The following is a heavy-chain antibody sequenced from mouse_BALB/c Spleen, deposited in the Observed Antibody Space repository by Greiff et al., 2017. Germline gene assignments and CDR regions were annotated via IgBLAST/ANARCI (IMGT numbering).Heavy chain of an antibody. CDR1: GFTFSSFG. CDR3: ARSGYDKAWFAY. Sequence: EVKLVESGGGLVQPGGSRKLSCAASGFTFSSFGMHWVRQAPEKGLEWVAYISSGSSTIYYADTVKGRFTISRDNPKNTLFLQMTSLRSEDTAMYYCARSGYDKAWFAYWGQGTLVTVSA. V-gene: IGHV5-17*02. D-gene: IGHD2-2*01. J-gene: IGHJ3*01. CDR2: ISSGSSTI.